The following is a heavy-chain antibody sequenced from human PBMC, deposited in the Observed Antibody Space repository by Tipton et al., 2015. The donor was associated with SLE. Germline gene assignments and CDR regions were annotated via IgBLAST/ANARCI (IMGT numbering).Heavy chain of an antibody. V-gene: IGHV4-30-2*01. CDR2: IHHSGST. Sequence: TLSLTCAVSGGSISSGGYSWSWIRQPPGKGLEWIGYIHHSGSTYYNPSLKSRVTTSVDRSKNQFSLKLSSVTAADTAVYYCASRGVPDAFDIWGQGTMVTVSS. CDR1: GGSISSGGYS. J-gene: IGHJ3*02. CDR3: ASRGVPDAFDI. D-gene: IGHD3-10*01.